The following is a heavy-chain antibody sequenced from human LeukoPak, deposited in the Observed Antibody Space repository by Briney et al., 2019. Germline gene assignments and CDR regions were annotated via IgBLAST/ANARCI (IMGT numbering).Heavy chain of an antibody. Sequence: ASVKVSCKASGYTFTGYYMHWVRQAPGQGLEWMGWINPNSGGTNYAQKFQGRVTMTRDTSISTAYMELSRPRSDDTAVYYCARDPGITIFGVVMYFDYWGQGTLVTVSS. CDR2: INPNSGGT. CDR1: GYTFTGYY. D-gene: IGHD3-3*01. CDR3: ARDPGITIFGVVMYFDY. J-gene: IGHJ4*02. V-gene: IGHV1-2*02.